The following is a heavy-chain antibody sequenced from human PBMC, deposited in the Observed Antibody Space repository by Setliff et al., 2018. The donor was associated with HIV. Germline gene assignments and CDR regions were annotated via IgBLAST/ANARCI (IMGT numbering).Heavy chain of an antibody. CDR3: ATQRWLLPDY. CDR2: VDSEDGET. D-gene: IGHD2-15*01. Sequence: ASVKVSCKTSGYTFTNYYVNWVRQAPGKGLEWMGRVDSEDGETEYAEKFQGRLTITADTSIDTAYMELISLTSEDTAVYYCATQRWLLPDYWGQGTLVTVSS. V-gene: IGHV1-69-2*01. J-gene: IGHJ4*02. CDR1: GYTFTNYY.